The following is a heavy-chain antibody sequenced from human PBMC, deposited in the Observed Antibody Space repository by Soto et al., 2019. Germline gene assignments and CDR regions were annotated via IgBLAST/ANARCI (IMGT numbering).Heavy chain of an antibody. CDR1: GFTFNSNW. V-gene: IGHV3-7*04. D-gene: IGHD3-22*01. Sequence: GGSLRLSCAASGFTFNSNWMSGVRQAPGKGLEWVSNINPDGSQKWYVDSVKGRFAISRDNAKNSLFLEMNNLRAEDTAVYYCARGDYDDSSGPFSDAFDIWGQGTMVTVSS. CDR2: INPDGSQK. J-gene: IGHJ3*02. CDR3: ARGDYDDSSGPFSDAFDI.